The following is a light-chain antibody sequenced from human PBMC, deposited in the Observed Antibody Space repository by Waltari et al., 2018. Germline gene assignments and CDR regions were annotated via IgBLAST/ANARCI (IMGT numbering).Light chain of an antibody. J-gene: IGLJ2*01. CDR2: IDGGGGH. CDR1: SDHSAYA. V-gene: IGLV4-69*01. Sequence: QLAVTQSPSASASLGASVKLTCTLSSDHSAYAIAGPHHQPGKGPRFLMKIDGGGGHTKGDGIPDRFSGFSSGAERYLTISSLQYEDEAAYYCQTWDPDTVVFGGGTKLTV. CDR3: QTWDPDTVV.